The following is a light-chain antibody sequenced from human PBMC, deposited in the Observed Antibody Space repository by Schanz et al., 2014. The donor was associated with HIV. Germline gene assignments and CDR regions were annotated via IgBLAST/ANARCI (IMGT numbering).Light chain of an antibody. CDR2: GAS. V-gene: IGKV3-20*01. CDR1: QSSSTY. Sequence: EIVLTQSPGTLSLSPGERATLSCRASQSSSTYLAWYQHKPGQAPRLLIYGASTRATGIPDRFSGSGSGTDFTXXXSXLXPEDFAVYYCQQYAALPQTFGQGTKLEI. J-gene: IGKJ2*01. CDR3: QQYAALPQT.